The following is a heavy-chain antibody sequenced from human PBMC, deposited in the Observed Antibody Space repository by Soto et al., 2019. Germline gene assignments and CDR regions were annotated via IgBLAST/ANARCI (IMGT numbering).Heavy chain of an antibody. V-gene: IGHV4-34*01. CDR1: GGSFSRDY. Sequence: SETLSPASVVYGGSFSRDYWSWIRQPPGKGLELIGEINHSGSTNYNPSLKSRVTISVDTSKNQFSLKLSSVTAADTAVHYCARDSVAAGGTDWWGQGTLDHVCS. J-gene: IGHJ4*02. CDR3: ARDSVAAGGTDW. CDR2: INHSGST. D-gene: IGHD6-13*01.